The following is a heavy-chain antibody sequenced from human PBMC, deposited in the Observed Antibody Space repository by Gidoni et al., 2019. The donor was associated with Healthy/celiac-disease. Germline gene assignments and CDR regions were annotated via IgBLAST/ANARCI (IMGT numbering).Heavy chain of an antibody. V-gene: IGHV4-61*02. Sequence: QVQLQESGPGLVKPSQTLSLTCTVSGGSISSGSYYWRWIRHPAVKGLEWIGRIYPSGSTNYNPSLKSRVTISVDTSKNQFSLKLSSVTAADTAVYYSASVPVMVRGVMGWFDPWGQGTLVTVSS. CDR2: IYPSGST. CDR3: ASVPVMVRGVMGWFDP. D-gene: IGHD3-10*01. J-gene: IGHJ5*02. CDR1: GGSISSGSYY.